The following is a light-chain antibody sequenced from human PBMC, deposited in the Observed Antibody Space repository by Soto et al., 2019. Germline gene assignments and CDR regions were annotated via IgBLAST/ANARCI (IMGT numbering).Light chain of an antibody. V-gene: IGLV2-8*01. CDR3: SSYAGSNNLV. J-gene: IGLJ2*01. Sequence: QSALTQPPSASGSPGQSVTISFTGTSSDVGGYNYVSWYQQHPGKAPKLMIYEVSKRPSGVPDRFSGSKSGNTASLTVSGLQAGDEADYYCSSYAGSNNLVFGGGTKLTVL. CDR2: EVS. CDR1: SSDVGGYNY.